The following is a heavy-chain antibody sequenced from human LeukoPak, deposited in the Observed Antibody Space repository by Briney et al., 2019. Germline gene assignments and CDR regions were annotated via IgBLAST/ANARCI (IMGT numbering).Heavy chain of an antibody. Sequence: GESLKISCKASGYTFTNYWIGWVRQMPGKGLEWMGIIYPGDSDTRYSPSFQGQVTISADKSISTAYLQWSSLKASDTAMYYCARIRGYTSLRYYFDYWGQGTLVTVSS. V-gene: IGHV5-51*01. CDR2: IYPGDSDT. D-gene: IGHD6-13*01. CDR3: ARIRGYTSLRYYFDY. CDR1: GYTFTNYW. J-gene: IGHJ4*02.